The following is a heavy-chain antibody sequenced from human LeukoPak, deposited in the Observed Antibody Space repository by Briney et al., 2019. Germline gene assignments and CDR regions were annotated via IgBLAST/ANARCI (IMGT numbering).Heavy chain of an antibody. Sequence: ASVKVSCKASGYTFTGYYMHWVRQAPGQGLEWMGWINPNSGGTNYAQKFQGRVTMTRDTSISTAYMELSRLRSDDTAVYYCARPGVVVTAMGAFDIWGQGTMVTVSS. V-gene: IGHV1-2*02. D-gene: IGHD2-21*02. CDR3: ARPGVVVTAMGAFDI. CDR2: INPNSGGT. CDR1: GYTFTGYY. J-gene: IGHJ3*02.